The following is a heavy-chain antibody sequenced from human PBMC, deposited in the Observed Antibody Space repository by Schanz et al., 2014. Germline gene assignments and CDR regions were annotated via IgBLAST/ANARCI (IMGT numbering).Heavy chain of an antibody. V-gene: IGHV3-23*04. CDR2: ISGSGGST. CDR3: ARKVVATIGGYYDN. Sequence: EVQLAESGGGLVQPGGSLRLSCAASGFTFGSSVMAWVRQAPGKGLEWVSAISGSGGSTYYADSVKGRFTISRDNSKNTLYLQMNSLRPEDTAVYYCARKVVATIGGYYDNWGQGTLVTVSS. J-gene: IGHJ4*02. D-gene: IGHD5-12*01. CDR1: GFTFGSSV.